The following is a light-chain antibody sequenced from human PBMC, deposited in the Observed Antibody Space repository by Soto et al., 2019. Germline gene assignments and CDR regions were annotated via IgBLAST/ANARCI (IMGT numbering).Light chain of an antibody. CDR2: DAS. J-gene: IGKJ5*01. CDR1: QSVGSNY. Sequence: EIVMTQSPATLSVSPGARATLSCRASQSVGSNYLAWYQQKPGQAPRLLIYDASTRAPGIPARFSGRGSGADFTLTISSLEPEDFAVYYCQQRSDSITFGQGTRLEIK. CDR3: QQRSDSIT. V-gene: IGKV3D-20*02.